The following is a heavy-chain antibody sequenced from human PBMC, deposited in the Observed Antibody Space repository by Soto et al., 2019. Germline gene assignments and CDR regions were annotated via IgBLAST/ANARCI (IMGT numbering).Heavy chain of an antibody. Sequence: PSETLSVTCAVYGGSFSCYYWTWIRQPPGTGLEWIGEINHSGSTNYNPSLKSRVTISVDTSKNQFSLKLTSVTAADTAVYYCARDKITGLFDYWGQGTLVTVPQ. CDR1: GGSFSCYY. CDR2: INHSGST. J-gene: IGHJ4*02. CDR3: ARDKITGLFDY. V-gene: IGHV4-34*01. D-gene: IGHD2-8*02.